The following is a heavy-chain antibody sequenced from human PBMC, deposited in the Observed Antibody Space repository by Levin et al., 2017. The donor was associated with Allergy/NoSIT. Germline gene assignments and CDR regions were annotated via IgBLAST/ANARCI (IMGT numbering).Heavy chain of an antibody. Sequence: PSETLSLTCTVSGATIRPKYWSWVRQPPGKGLEWIGYIHYSGFTNYNPSLMGRLSISVDTSRDQFSLTLSSVTAADTAVYYCARLEGVAAAGSYTYHSMDVWGKGTTVTVSS. D-gene: IGHD6-13*01. CDR1: GATIRPKY. J-gene: IGHJ6*03. CDR3: ARLEGVAAAGSYTYHSMDV. CDR2: IHYSGFT. V-gene: IGHV4-59*01.